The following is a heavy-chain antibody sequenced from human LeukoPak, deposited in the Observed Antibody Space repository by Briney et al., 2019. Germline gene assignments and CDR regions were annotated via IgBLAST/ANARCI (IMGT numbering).Heavy chain of an antibody. Sequence: PSETLSLTCTVSGESISGSYWTWIRQPPGKGLEWVGYIYYSGSTNYNPSLKSRVTISVDTSKNQFSLNLSSVTAADTAVYYCARGVVIAPQTFDYWGQGTLVTVSS. CDR2: IYYSGST. CDR1: GESISGSY. D-gene: IGHD2-21*01. V-gene: IGHV4-59*01. CDR3: ARGVVIAPQTFDY. J-gene: IGHJ4*02.